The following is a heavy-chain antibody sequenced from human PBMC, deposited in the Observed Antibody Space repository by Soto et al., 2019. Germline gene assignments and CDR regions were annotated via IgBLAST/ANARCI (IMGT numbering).Heavy chain of an antibody. CDR3: ARDGLSITMVRGVIITPSGFFDD. V-gene: IGHV3-7*01. D-gene: IGHD3-10*01. CDR2: IKQDGSET. J-gene: IGHJ4*02. CDR1: GFTFSSYW. Sequence: GGSLRLSCAASGFTFSSYWMSWVRQAPGKGLEWVANIKQDGSETYYVDSVKGRFTISRDNDKNSLYLQMNSLRADDTAVYYCARDGLSITMVRGVIITPSGFFDDCGQGTLVTVAS.